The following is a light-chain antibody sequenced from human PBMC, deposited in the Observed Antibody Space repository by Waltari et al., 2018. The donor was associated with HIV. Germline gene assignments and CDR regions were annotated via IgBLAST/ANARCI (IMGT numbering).Light chain of an antibody. CDR2: KAS. J-gene: IGKJ1*01. CDR1: QSIDTS. Sequence: DIQLTQAPSTLSASVGDSVTITCRASQSIDTSLAWSQQQPGKAPKLLIYKASSLNSGVPSRFSVRGSGTDFTLTISSLQSDDFATYYCQNYNAYATFGQGTKVEIK. CDR3: QNYNAYAT. V-gene: IGKV1-5*03.